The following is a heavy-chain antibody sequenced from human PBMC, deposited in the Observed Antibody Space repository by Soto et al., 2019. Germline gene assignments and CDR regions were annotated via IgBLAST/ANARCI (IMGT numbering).Heavy chain of an antibody. CDR1: GGTFSSYT. CDR2: IIPILGIA. Sequence: QVQLVQSGAEVKKPGSSVKVSCKASGGTFSSYTISWVRQAPGQGLEWMGRIIPILGIANYAQKFQGRVTITADKSTSTAYMRLSSLRSEDTSVYYCARDSRPHGYSGYDFNGMDVWGQGTTVTVSS. D-gene: IGHD5-12*01. J-gene: IGHJ6*02. V-gene: IGHV1-69*08. CDR3: ARDSRPHGYSGYDFNGMDV.